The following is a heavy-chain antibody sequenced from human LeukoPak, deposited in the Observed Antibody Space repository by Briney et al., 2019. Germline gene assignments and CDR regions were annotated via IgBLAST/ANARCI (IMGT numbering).Heavy chain of an antibody. CDR1: GFTFSDYY. CDR3: AKFTMVRGVISWFDP. V-gene: IGHV3-11*01. CDR2: ISSSGSTI. D-gene: IGHD3-10*01. J-gene: IGHJ5*02. Sequence: GGSLRLSCAASGFTFSDYYMSWIRQAPGKGLEWVSYISSSGSTIYYADSVKGRFTISRDNSKNTLYLQMNSLRAEDTAVYYCAKFTMVRGVISWFDPWGQGTLVTVSS.